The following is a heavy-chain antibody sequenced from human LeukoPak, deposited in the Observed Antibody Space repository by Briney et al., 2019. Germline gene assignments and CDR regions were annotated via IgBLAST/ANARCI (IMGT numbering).Heavy chain of an antibody. V-gene: IGHV3-30*04. CDR2: ISHDGSNK. D-gene: IGHD3-22*01. Sequence: PGGSLRLSCSASGFSFSSYAMHWVRQAPGKGLEWVAVISHDGSNKYYADSVKGRFTISRDNSKNTLYLQMNSLRAEDTAVYYCARSAYYYDSRGYHNYYYYGMDVWGQGTTVTVSS. CDR3: ARSAYYYDSRGYHNYYYYGMDV. J-gene: IGHJ6*02. CDR1: GFSFSSYA.